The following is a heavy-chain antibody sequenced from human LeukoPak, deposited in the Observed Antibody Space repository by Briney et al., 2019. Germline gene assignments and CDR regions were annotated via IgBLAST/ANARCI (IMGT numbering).Heavy chain of an antibody. V-gene: IGHV4-59*01. CDR3: ARLLNRWFDP. Sequence: SETLSLTCTVSGGSISSYYWSWIRQPPGKGLEWIGYIYYSGSTNYNPSLKSRVTISVDTSKNQFSLKLSSVTAADTAVYYCARLLNRWFDPWGQGTLVTVSS. CDR1: GGSISSYY. CDR2: IYYSGST. J-gene: IGHJ5*02. D-gene: IGHD2/OR15-2a*01.